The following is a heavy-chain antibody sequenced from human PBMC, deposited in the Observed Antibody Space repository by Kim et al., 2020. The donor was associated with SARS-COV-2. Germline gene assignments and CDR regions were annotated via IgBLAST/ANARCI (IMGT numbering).Heavy chain of an antibody. Sequence: GGSLRLSCAASGFTFSSYAMHWVRQAPGKGLEYVSAISSNGGSTYYANSVKGRFTISRDNSKNTLYLQMGSLRAEDMAVYYCARWNVDTAMVTYYYGMDVWGQGTTVTVSS. CDR2: ISSNGGST. J-gene: IGHJ6*02. D-gene: IGHD5-18*01. V-gene: IGHV3-64*01. CDR3: ARWNVDTAMVTYYYGMDV. CDR1: GFTFSSYA.